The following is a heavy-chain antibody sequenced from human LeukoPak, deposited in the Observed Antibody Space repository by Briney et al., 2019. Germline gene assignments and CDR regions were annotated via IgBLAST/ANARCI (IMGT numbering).Heavy chain of an antibody. V-gene: IGHV3-30*18. J-gene: IGHJ4*02. Sequence: GGSLRLSCAASGFTFNTYGMHWVRQAPGKGLEWVAVMSHDGTNTSYGDSVKGRLTVSRDNSKNTLYLQMNSLRAEDTAVYYCAKDRVFADYTGPVDFWGQGTLVTVSS. CDR1: GFTFNTYG. CDR3: AKDRVFADYTGPVDF. CDR2: MSHDGTNT. D-gene: IGHD4-11*01.